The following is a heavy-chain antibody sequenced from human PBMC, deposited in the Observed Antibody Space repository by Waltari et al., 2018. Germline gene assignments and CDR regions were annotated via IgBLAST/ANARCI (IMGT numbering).Heavy chain of an antibody. V-gene: IGHV3-23*01. CDR3: AKEINGLGFGELLWGRESGYYYGMDV. Sequence: EVQLLESGGGLVQPGGSLRLSCAASGFTFSSYAMSWVRQAPGKGLERVSAISGSGGSTYYADSVNGRFTISRDKSKNTLYLQMNSLRAEDTAVYYCAKEINGLGFGELLWGRESGYYYGMDVWGQGTTVTVSS. J-gene: IGHJ6*02. D-gene: IGHD3-10*01. CDR1: GFTFSSYA. CDR2: ISGSGGST.